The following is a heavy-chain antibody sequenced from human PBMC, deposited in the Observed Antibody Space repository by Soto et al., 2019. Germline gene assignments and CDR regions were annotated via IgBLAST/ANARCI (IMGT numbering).Heavy chain of an antibody. J-gene: IGHJ4*02. Sequence: QVQMVQSGAQVKKPGASVKISCKASGYDFTNYFIHWVRQAPGQGLEWTGVINPSNGNTIYAQQFQGGVTMTRDASTNTVYLEVASLTSEDTAMFYCARISETTKADYWGQGTLSPSPQ. V-gene: IGHV1-46*03. D-gene: IGHD4-17*01. CDR2: INPSNGNT. CDR3: ARISETTKADY. CDR1: GYDFTNYF.